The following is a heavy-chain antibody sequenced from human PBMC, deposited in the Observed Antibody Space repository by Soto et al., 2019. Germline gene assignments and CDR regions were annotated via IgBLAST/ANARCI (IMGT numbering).Heavy chain of an antibody. D-gene: IGHD3-10*01. Sequence: ASVKVSCKASGGTFSSHAISWVRQAPGQGLEWMGGIIPIFGTANYAQKFQGRVTITADKSTSTAYMELSSLRSEDTAVYYCAREGYYYGSGSPRGGYYYYYGMDVWGQGTTVTVSS. J-gene: IGHJ6*02. V-gene: IGHV1-69*06. CDR2: IIPIFGTA. CDR3: AREGYYYGSGSPRGGYYYYYGMDV. CDR1: GGTFSSHA.